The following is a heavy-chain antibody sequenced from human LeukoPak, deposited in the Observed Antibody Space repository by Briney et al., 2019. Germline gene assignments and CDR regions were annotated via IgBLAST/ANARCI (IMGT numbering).Heavy chain of an antibody. D-gene: IGHD3-10*01. CDR2: IKQDGSEK. J-gene: IGHJ4*02. CDR3: ARDRAPSVY. Sequence: GGSLRLSCAASGFTFSSYTMNWVRQAPGKGLEWVASIKQDGSEKYYVDSVKGRFTISRDNAKNSLSLQMNSLRVDDTAVYYCARDRAPSVYWGQGTLVTVSS. CDR1: GFTFSSYT. V-gene: IGHV3-7*01.